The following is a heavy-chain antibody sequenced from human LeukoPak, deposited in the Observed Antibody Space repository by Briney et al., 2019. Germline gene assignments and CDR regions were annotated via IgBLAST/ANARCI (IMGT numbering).Heavy chain of an antibody. CDR2: INAGRCET. V-gene: IGHV3-23*01. D-gene: IGHD4-17*01. J-gene: IGHJ3*01. Sequence: PGGSLRLSCAASGFTFSTYAMSWVRQAPEKGLEWVSIINAGRCETYCADSVKGRFTISRDNSKNTLYLQMNSLRVEDTAVYYCGRDPNGDYFGAFEFWGQETLVTVSA. CDR3: GRDPNGDYFGAFEF. CDR1: GFTFSTYA.